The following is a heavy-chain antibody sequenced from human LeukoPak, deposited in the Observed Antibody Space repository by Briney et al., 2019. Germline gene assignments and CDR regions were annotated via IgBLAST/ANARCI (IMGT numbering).Heavy chain of an antibody. CDR2: VYPSGST. Sequence: PSGTLSLTCAVSGDSISNSNWWTWIRQPPGKGLEWIGEVYPSGSTNYNPSLKSRVTISVDTSKNQFSLKLSSVTAADTAVYYCARAFYPGYYSYMAVWGKGTTVTVSS. D-gene: IGHD3-3*02. CDR1: GDSISNSNW. CDR3: ARAFYPGYYSYMAV. J-gene: IGHJ6*03. V-gene: IGHV4-4*02.